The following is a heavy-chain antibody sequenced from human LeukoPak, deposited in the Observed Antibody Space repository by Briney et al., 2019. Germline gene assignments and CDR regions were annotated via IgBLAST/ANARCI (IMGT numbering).Heavy chain of an antibody. CDR2: ISSSGSTI. CDR3: AKIRESIWQACFDY. D-gene: IGHD6-6*01. CDR1: GFTFISYS. V-gene: IGHV3-48*04. J-gene: IGHJ4*02. Sequence: GGSLRLSCAASGFTFISYSMNWVRQAPGKGLELVSYISSSGSTIYYADSVKGRFTISRDNAKNSLYLQMNSLRAEDTAVYYCAKIRESIWQACFDYWGQGTLVTISS.